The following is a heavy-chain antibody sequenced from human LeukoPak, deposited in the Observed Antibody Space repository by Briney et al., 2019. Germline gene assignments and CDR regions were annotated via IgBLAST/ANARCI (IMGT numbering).Heavy chain of an antibody. CDR2: MYYSRST. CDR3: ARQTVTAFPNWFDP. CDR1: GGYISSSDYY. V-gene: IGHV4-39*01. D-gene: IGHD2-21*02. Sequence: KPSETLSLTCTVSGGYISSSDYYWGWIRQPPGKGLEWIGSMYYSRSTYYNPSLRSRVTISVDTSKNQFSLKLSSVTAADTAVYNCARQTVTAFPNWFDPWGQGTLVTVSS. J-gene: IGHJ5*02.